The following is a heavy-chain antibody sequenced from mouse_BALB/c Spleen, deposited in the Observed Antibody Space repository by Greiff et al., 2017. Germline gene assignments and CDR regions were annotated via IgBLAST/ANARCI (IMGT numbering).Heavy chain of an antibody. CDR3: ARLDYGSSYDWYFDV. J-gene: IGHJ1*01. D-gene: IGHD1-1*01. CDR1: GFTFSSYT. CDR2: ISNGGGST. Sequence: EVKLMESGGGLVQPGGSLKLSCAASGFTFSSYTMSWVRQTPEKRLEWVAYISNGGGSTYYPDTVKGRFTISRDNAKNTLYLQMSSLKSEDTAMYYCARLDYGSSYDWYFDVWGAGTTVTVSS. V-gene: IGHV5-12-2*01.